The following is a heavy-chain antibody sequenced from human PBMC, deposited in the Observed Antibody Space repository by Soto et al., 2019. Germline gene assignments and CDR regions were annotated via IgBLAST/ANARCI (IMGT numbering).Heavy chain of an antibody. CDR1: GGTFSSYA. J-gene: IGHJ1*01. CDR3: AIRTVAGPSNTAEYFQN. Sequence: QVQLVQSGAEVKKPGSSVKVSCKASGGTFSSYAISWVRQAPGQGLEWMGGIIPSFGTANYAQKFQGRVTITADESTSTAYMELSSLRSKDTAVYYCAIRTVAGPSNTAEYFQNWGQGTLVTVT. D-gene: IGHD6-19*01. CDR2: IIPSFGTA. V-gene: IGHV1-69*12.